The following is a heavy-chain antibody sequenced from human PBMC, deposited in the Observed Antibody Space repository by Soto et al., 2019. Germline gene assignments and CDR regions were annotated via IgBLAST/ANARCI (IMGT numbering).Heavy chain of an antibody. V-gene: IGHV3-9*01. D-gene: IGHD3-16*01. Sequence: EVQLVESGGGLVQPGRSLRLACAASGFTFDQYTMHWVRQAPGKGLEWVSSITWHSGTIGYADSVKGRFTISRDNAKNSLYLQMNSLRGEDTALYYCAKEMIIFGDFNYYYMDVWGNGTTVTVSS. CDR2: ITWHSGTI. J-gene: IGHJ6*03. CDR1: GFTFDQYT. CDR3: AKEMIIFGDFNYYYMDV.